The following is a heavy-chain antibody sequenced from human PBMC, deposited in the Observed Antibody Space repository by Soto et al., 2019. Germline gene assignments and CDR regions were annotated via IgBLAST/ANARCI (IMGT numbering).Heavy chain of an antibody. D-gene: IGHD6-19*01. V-gene: IGHV1-8*01. CDR2: MNPNSGNT. CDR1: GYTFTSYD. Sequence: ASVKVSCKASGYTFTSYDINWVRQATGQGLEWTGWMNPNSGNTGYAQKFQGRVTMTRNTSISTAYMELSSLRSEDTAVYYCARGGGQWLVRNYYYMDVWGKGTKDTVSS. J-gene: IGHJ6*03. CDR3: ARGGGQWLVRNYYYMDV.